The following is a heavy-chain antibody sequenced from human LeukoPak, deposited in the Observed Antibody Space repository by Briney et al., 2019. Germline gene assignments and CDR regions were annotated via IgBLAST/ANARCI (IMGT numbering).Heavy chain of an antibody. D-gene: IGHD3-3*01. J-gene: IGHJ4*02. CDR3: AKVAPMGKLVGITIFGVALDY. V-gene: IGHV4-59*01. CDR1: GGSISSYY. CDR2: IYYSGST. Sequence: SETLSLTCTVSGGSISSYYWSWIRQPPGKGLEWIGYIYYSGSTNYNPSLKSRVTISVDTSKNQFSLKLSSVTAADTAVYYCAKVAPMGKLVGITIFGVALDYWGQGTLVTVSS.